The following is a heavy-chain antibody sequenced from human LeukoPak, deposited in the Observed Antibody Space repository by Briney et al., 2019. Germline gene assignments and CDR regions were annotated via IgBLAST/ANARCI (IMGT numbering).Heavy chain of an antibody. CDR3: ARAEQWLSWFDP. J-gene: IGHJ5*02. Sequence: SETLSLTCTVSGTSISSYYWSWLRQPPGKGLEWIGYIYYSGSTNYNPSLKSRVTISVDTSKNQFSLKLSSVTAADTAVYYCARAEQWLSWFDPWGQGTLVTVSS. CDR1: GTSISSYY. D-gene: IGHD6-19*01. V-gene: IGHV4-59*01. CDR2: IYYSGST.